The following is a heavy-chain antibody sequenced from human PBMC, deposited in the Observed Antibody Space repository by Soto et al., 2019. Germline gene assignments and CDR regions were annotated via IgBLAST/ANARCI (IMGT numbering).Heavy chain of an antibody. CDR3: ASWATGARSHGMAV. J-gene: IGHJ6*02. Sequence: QVQLQESGPGLVKPSETLSLTCSVSGGSIDSYFWSWIRQRARKGLEWLCRIYSSGRSNYNLSLESRVTMSVDPSKSPFSMALRSVTAAHTAVYYCASWATGARSHGMAVWGPGTTVTVAS. V-gene: IGHV4-4*07. CDR2: IYSSGRS. D-gene: IGHD1-1*01. CDR1: GGSIDSYF.